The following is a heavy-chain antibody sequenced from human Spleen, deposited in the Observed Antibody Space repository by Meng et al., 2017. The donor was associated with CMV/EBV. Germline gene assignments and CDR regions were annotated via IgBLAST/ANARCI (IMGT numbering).Heavy chain of an antibody. CDR1: GFTFSSYG. Sequence: GSLRLSCAASGFTFSSYGMHWVRQAPGKGLEWVAVIWYDGSNEQYAESVEGRFTISRDNSKSTLYLQMHSLRAEDTAVYYCAKEGAAGTISNWFDPWGPGTLVTVSS. V-gene: IGHV3-33*03. D-gene: IGHD1-1*01. J-gene: IGHJ5*02. CDR2: IWYDGSNE. CDR3: AKEGAAGTISNWFDP.